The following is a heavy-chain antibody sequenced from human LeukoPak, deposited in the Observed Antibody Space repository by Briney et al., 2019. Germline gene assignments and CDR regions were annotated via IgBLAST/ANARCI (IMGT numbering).Heavy chain of an antibody. Sequence: GGSLRLSCAASGFTFSSYSMNWVRQAPGKGLEWVSSISSSSSYIYYADSVKGRFTISRDNAKNSLYLQMNSLRAEDTAVYYCARDLRGAVVRFDYWGQGTLVTVSS. CDR2: ISSSSSYI. J-gene: IGHJ4*02. V-gene: IGHV3-21*01. CDR1: GFTFSSYS. D-gene: IGHD4-23*01. CDR3: ARDLRGAVVRFDY.